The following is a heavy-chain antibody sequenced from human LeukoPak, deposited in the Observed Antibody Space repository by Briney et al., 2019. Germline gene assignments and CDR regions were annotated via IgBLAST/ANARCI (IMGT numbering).Heavy chain of an antibody. CDR2: IYYSGST. V-gene: IGHV4-59*01. J-gene: IGHJ1*01. CDR3: ARGGDFSGYSVNH. D-gene: IGHD3-22*01. Sequence: SETLSLTCTVSGASISSCFWSWIRQPPGQGLEWIGYIYYSGSTNYNPSLKSRVTISVDTSKNQFSLKLSSVTAADTAVYYCARGGDFSGYSVNHWGQGTLVTVSS. CDR1: GASISSCF.